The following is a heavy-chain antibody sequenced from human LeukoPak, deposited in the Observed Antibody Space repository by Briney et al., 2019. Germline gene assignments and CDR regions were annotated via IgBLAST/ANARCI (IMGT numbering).Heavy chain of an antibody. V-gene: IGHV4-59*01. D-gene: IGHD4-17*01. CDR3: ARDTVRGKRYYYYGMDV. CDR1: GGSISSYY. J-gene: IGHJ6*02. CDR2: IYYSGST. Sequence: SETLSLTCTVSGGSISSYYWSWIRQPPGKGLEWIGYIYYSGSTNYNPSLKSRVTISVDTSKNRFSLKLSSVTAADTAVYYCARDTVRGKRYYYYGMDVWGQGTTVTVSS.